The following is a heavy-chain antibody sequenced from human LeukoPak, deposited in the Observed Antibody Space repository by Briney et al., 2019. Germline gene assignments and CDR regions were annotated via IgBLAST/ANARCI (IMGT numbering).Heavy chain of an antibody. CDR1: GGSISSGSYY. D-gene: IGHD2-8*01. Sequence: SQTLSLTCTVSGGSISSGSYYWSWIRQPAGKGLEWIGRIYTSGSTNYNPSLKSRVTISVGTSKNQFSLKLSSVTAADTAVYYCARAANLYAMDYWGQGTLVTVSS. J-gene: IGHJ4*02. V-gene: IGHV4-61*02. CDR2: IYTSGST. CDR3: ARAANLYAMDY.